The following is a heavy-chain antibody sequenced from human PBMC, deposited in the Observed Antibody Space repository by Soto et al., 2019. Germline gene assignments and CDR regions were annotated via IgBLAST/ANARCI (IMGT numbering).Heavy chain of an antibody. V-gene: IGHV1-18*01. Sequence: ASVKVSCKASGYTFTSFGINWVRQAPGQGLEWMGWISGYNGNTSYAQNLQDRVTMTRDTSTSTAYMELRSLRSDDTAVYYCARPTDFYYYAMDVWGQGTTVTVSS. J-gene: IGHJ6*02. CDR3: ARPTDFYYYAMDV. CDR2: ISGYNGNT. CDR1: GYTFTSFG.